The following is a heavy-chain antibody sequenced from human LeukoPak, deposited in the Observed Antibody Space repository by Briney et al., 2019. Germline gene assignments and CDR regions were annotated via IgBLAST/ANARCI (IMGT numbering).Heavy chain of an antibody. Sequence: PSETLSLTCTVSGGSISSYYWSWIRQPPGKGLEWIGYIYYSGSTKYNPSLKSRVTISVDTSKNQFSLKLSSVTAADTAVYYCARGPPGVLRFLEWKSPLDYWGQGTLVTVSS. D-gene: IGHD3-3*01. CDR3: ARGPPGVLRFLEWKSPLDY. V-gene: IGHV4-59*01. CDR2: IYYSGST. CDR1: GGSISSYY. J-gene: IGHJ4*02.